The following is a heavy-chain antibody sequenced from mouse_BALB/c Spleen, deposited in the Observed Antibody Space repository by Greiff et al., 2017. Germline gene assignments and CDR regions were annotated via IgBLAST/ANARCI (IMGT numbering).Heavy chain of an antibody. Sequence: VKVVESGPGLVAPSQSLSITCTVSGFSLTSYGVHWVRQPPGKGLEWLGVIWAGGSTNYNSALMSRLSISKDNSKSQVFLKMNSLQTDDTAMYYCARALYEGFAYWGQGTLVTVSA. CDR1: GFSLTSYG. J-gene: IGHJ3*01. V-gene: IGHV2-9*02. CDR2: IWAGGST. CDR3: ARALYEGFAY. D-gene: IGHD2-3*01.